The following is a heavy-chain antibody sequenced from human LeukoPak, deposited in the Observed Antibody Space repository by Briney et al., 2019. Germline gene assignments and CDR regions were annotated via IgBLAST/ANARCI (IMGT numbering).Heavy chain of an antibody. CDR2: ISSSSSYI. CDR3: ARGGDKRLARNWFDP. Sequence: GGSLRLSCAASGFTFSSYSMNWVRQAPGKGLEWVSSISSSSSYIYYADSVKGRFTVSRDDATNSMYLEMNSLRAEDTAVYYCARGGDKRLARNWFDPWGQGTVVTVSS. CDR1: GFTFSSYS. D-gene: IGHD3-16*01. V-gene: IGHV3-21*01. J-gene: IGHJ5*02.